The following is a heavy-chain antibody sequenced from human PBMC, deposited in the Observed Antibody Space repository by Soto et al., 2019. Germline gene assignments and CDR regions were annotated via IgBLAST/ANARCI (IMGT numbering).Heavy chain of an antibody. Sequence: PSETLSLTCTVSGGSISSSSYYWGWIRQPPGKGLEWIGSIYYSGSTYYNPSLKSRVTISVDTSKNQFSLKLSSVTAADTAVYYCGTSIAASPPYYYYYYGMDVWGQGTTVTVSS. D-gene: IGHD6-6*01. CDR1: GGSISSSSYY. J-gene: IGHJ6*02. CDR3: GTSIAASPPYYYYYYGMDV. V-gene: IGHV4-39*01. CDR2: IYYSGST.